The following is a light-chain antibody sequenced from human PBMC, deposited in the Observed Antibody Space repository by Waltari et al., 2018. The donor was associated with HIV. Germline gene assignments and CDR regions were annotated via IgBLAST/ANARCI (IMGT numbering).Light chain of an antibody. V-gene: IGKV3-11*01. J-gene: IGKJ4*01. CDR1: QGISSY. Sequence: EIVLTQSPATLSLSPGERATLSCRASQGISSYLAWFQQRPGQAPTLLLYDTSNRTTGSPARCSGSGSGTDFTLTITSLVPEDFAVYYCQQRSNWPLTFGGGTKVEIK. CDR3: QQRSNWPLT. CDR2: DTS.